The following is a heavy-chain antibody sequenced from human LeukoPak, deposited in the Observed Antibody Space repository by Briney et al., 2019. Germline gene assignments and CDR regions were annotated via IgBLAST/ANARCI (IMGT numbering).Heavy chain of an antibody. V-gene: IGHV3-11*04. CDR1: GFTFSDYY. CDR2: ISSSSSTI. J-gene: IGHJ4*02. CDR3: ARDEGKDELLYRTGHGY. Sequence: PGGSLRLSCAASGFTFSDYYMSWIRQAPGKGLEWVSYISSSSSTIYYADSVKGRFTISRDNAKNSLYLQMNSLRAEDTAVYYCARDEGKDELLYRTGHGYWGQGTLVTVSS. D-gene: IGHD2-2*02.